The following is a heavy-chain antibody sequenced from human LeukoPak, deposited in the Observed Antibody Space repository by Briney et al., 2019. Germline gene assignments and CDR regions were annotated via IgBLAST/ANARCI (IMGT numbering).Heavy chain of an antibody. D-gene: IGHD5-12*01. J-gene: IGHJ4*02. Sequence: GGSLRLSCAASGFTFSSYAMHWVRQAPAKGLEWVAVISYDGSNKYYADSVKGRFTISRDNSKNTLYLQMNSLRAEDTAVYYCARDSPLLVATFQNENPTYYFDYWGQGTLVTVSS. CDR3: ARDSPLLVATFQNENPTYYFDY. V-gene: IGHV3-30-3*01. CDR1: GFTFSSYA. CDR2: ISYDGSNK.